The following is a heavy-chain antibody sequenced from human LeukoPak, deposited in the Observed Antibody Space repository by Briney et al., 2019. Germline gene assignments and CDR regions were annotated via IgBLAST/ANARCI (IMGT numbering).Heavy chain of an antibody. CDR3: AKDFDFGVVIYYMGV. Sequence: GGSLRLSCAASGFTFSSYGMHWVRQAPGKGLEWVAFIRYDGSNKYYADSVKGRFTISRDNSKNTLYLQMNSLRAEDTAVYYCAKDFDFGVVIYYMGVWGKGTTVTVSS. CDR1: GFTFSSYG. CDR2: IRYDGSNK. D-gene: IGHD3-3*01. V-gene: IGHV3-30*02. J-gene: IGHJ6*03.